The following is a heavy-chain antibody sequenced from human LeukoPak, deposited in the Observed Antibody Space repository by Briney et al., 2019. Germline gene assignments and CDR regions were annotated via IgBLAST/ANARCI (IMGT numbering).Heavy chain of an antibody. Sequence: SETLSLTCAVYGGSFSGYYWSWIRQPPGKGLEWIGEINHSGSTNYNPSLKSRVTISVDTSKNQFSLKLSSVTAADTAVYYCARGLIVVVPAAIGGSGSHTTFDIWGQGTMVTVSS. CDR2: INHSGST. D-gene: IGHD2-2*01. J-gene: IGHJ3*02. V-gene: IGHV4-34*01. CDR1: GGSFSGYY. CDR3: ARGLIVVVPAAIGGSGSHTTFDI.